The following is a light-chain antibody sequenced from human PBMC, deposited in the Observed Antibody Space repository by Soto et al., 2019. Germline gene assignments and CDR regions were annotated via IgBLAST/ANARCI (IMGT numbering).Light chain of an antibody. J-gene: IGKJ2*02. CDR2: DAS. CDR1: QDITNY. V-gene: IGKV1-33*01. CDR3: QQFDSVPCT. Sequence: IQMTQSPSSLSASVGDRVTITCQASQDITNYLIWYQQKPGKAPKLLIYDASSLGTGVSSRFSGSVSGTHFTLTISSLQPEDIATYYCQQFDSVPCTFGQGTKLEMK.